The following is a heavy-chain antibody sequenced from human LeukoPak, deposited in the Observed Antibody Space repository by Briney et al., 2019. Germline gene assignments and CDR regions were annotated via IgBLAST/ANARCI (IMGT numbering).Heavy chain of an antibody. CDR2: ISWNSGSI. J-gene: IGHJ4*02. Sequence: GWSLRLSCAASGFTFDDYAMHWVRQAPGKGLEWVSGISWNSGSIGYADSVKGRFTISRDNAKNSLYLQMNSLRAEDTALYYCAKESTPKLLWFGEGYFDYWGQGTLVTVSS. CDR1: GFTFDDYA. D-gene: IGHD3-10*01. CDR3: AKESTPKLLWFGEGYFDY. V-gene: IGHV3-9*01.